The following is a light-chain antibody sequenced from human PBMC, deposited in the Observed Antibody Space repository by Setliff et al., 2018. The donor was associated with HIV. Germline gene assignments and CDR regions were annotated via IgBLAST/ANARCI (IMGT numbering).Light chain of an antibody. Sequence: LTQPASVSGSPGQSITISCTGTNSDIGSYNLVSWYQQHPGRAPKLIIYEVNKRPSEVSSRFSGSKSGNTASLTISDLQADDEADYYCCSYTADTTLYVFATGTKVTVL. V-gene: IGLV2-23*02. CDR1: NSDIGSYNL. CDR2: EVN. J-gene: IGLJ1*01. CDR3: CSYTADTTLYV.